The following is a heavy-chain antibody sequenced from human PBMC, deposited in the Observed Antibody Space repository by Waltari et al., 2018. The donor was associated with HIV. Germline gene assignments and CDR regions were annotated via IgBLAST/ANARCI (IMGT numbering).Heavy chain of an antibody. V-gene: IGHV4-61*02. CDR3: ARDRGEWELQTSQIRWYFDL. Sequence: QVQLQESGPGLVKPSQTLSLTCTVSGGSISSGSYYWSWIRQPAGTGLVWIGRIYASGTTNDNPSLKSRVTISVDTSKNQFSLKLSSVTAEDTAVYYCARDRGEWELQTSQIRWYFDLWGRGTLVTVSS. CDR1: GGSISSGSYY. CDR2: IYASGTT. D-gene: IGHD1-26*01. J-gene: IGHJ2*01.